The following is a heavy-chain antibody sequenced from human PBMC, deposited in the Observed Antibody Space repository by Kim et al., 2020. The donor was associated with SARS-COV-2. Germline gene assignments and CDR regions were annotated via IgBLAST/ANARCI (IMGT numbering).Heavy chain of an antibody. CDR3: TRGPGTTLAFWDAFD. CDR2: IRSKANSYAT. Sequence: GGSLRLSCAASGFIFSGSAMHWVRQASGKGLEWVGRIRSKANSYATAYAASVKGRFTISRDDSKTTTDLQMNSLKTEDTAVDYCTRGPGTTLAFWDAFD. J-gene: IGHJ3*02. D-gene: IGHD1-1*01. CDR1: GFIFSGSA. V-gene: IGHV3-73*01.